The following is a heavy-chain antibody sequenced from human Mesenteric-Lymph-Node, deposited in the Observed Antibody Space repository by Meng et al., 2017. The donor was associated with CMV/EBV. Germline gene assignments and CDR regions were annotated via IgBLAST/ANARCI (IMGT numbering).Heavy chain of an antibody. CDR2: IIPVFGTP. D-gene: IGHD3-9*01. V-gene: IGHV1-69*01. CDR3: ARRNYDILTGAFDY. CDR1: GDSFTKYA. Sequence: SGDSFTKYAITWVRQAPGQGLEWMGGIIPVFGTPNYAQKFQGRVTVTADGSTSTAYMELSGLTSDDTAVYYCARRNYDILTGAFDYWGQGTLVTVSS. J-gene: IGHJ4*02.